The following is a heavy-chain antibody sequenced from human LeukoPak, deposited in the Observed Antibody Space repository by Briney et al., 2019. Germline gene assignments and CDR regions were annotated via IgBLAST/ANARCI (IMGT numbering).Heavy chain of an antibody. D-gene: IGHD4-23*01. J-gene: IGHJ4*02. CDR1: GFTFSNYA. CDR2: IYDSRTI. V-gene: IGHV4-39*01. Sequence: GSLRLSCAASGFTFSNYAMSWVRQAPGKGLEWLGSIYDSRTIYYNPSLNSRVTISAVTSKDQFSLQLNSVTAADTAVYYCARHDGRSGGTMGALDSWGQGSLVTVSS. CDR3: ARHDGRSGGTMGALDS.